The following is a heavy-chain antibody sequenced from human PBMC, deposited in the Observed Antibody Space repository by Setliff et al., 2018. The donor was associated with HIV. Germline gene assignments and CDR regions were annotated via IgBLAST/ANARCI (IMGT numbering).Heavy chain of an antibody. J-gene: IGHJ3*01. D-gene: IGHD3-10*01. Sequence: SETLSLTCTVSGGSVSSGSYHWGWIRQPPGKGLEWIVSIYHSGSTYYNPSLKSRVAISVDTSKSQFSLRLTSVTAADSAVYYCARYTLWFGAPGAFDFWGQGTMVTVSS. V-gene: IGHV4-39*07. CDR3: ARYTLWFGAPGAFDF. CDR2: IYHSGST. CDR1: GGSVSSGSYH.